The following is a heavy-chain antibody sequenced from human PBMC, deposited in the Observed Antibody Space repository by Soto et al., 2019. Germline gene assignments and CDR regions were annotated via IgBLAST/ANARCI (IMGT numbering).Heavy chain of an antibody. V-gene: IGHV3-13*01. D-gene: IGHD3-22*01. Sequence: GGSLRLSCAASGFTFSSYDMHWVRQATGKGLEWVSAIGTAGDTYYPGSVKGRFTISRENAKNSLYLQMNSLRAEDTAVYYCARVSYDSSGYGLFDYWGQGTLVTVSS. CDR1: GFTFSSYD. J-gene: IGHJ4*02. CDR3: ARVSYDSSGYGLFDY. CDR2: IGTAGDT.